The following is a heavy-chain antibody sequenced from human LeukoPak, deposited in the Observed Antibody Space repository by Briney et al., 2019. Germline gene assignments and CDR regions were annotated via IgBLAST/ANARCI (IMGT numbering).Heavy chain of an antibody. J-gene: IGHJ4*02. CDR1: GYTFTSYG. CDR2: ISAYNGNT. CDR3: ASGRWLHQKGGYFDY. V-gene: IGHV1-18*01. D-gene: IGHD5-24*01. Sequence: GASVKVSCKASGYTFTSYGISWVRQAPGQGLEWMGWISAYNGNTNYAQKPQGRVTMTTDTSTSTAYMVLRSLRSDDTAVYYCASGRWLHQKGGYFDYWGQGTLVTVSS.